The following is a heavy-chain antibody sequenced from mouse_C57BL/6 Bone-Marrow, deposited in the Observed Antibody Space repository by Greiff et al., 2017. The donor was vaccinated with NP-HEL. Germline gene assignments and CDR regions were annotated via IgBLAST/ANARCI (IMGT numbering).Heavy chain of an antibody. CDR1: GFTFTDYY. V-gene: IGHV7-3*01. CDR3: ARYSPYYAMDY. CDR2: IRNKANGYTT. Sequence: EVQRVESGGGLVQPGGSLSLSCAASGFTFTDYYMSWVRQPPGKALEWLGFIRNKANGYTTEYSASVKGRFTISRDNSQSILYLQMNALRAEDSATYYCARYSPYYAMDYWGQGTSVTVSS. J-gene: IGHJ4*01.